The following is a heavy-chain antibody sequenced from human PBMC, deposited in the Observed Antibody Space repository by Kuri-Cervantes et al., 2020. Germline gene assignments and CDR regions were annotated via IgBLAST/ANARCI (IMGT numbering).Heavy chain of an antibody. CDR2: ISYDGSNK. Sequence: GESLKISCAASGFTFSSYGMNWVRQAPGKGLEWVAVISYDGSNKYYADSVKGRFTFSRDNAKNSLYLQMNSLTAEDTAVYYCASLKMIRGVIGSWGQGTVVTVSS. V-gene: IGHV3-33*05. CDR3: ASLKMIRGVIGS. D-gene: IGHD3-10*01. CDR1: GFTFSSYG. J-gene: IGHJ5*02.